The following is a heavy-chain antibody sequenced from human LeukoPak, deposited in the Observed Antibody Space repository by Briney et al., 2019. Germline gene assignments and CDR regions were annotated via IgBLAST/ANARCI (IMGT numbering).Heavy chain of an antibody. V-gene: IGHV1-69*01. CDR1: GGTFSSYA. D-gene: IGHD1-26*01. Sequence: SVKVSCKASGGTFSSYAISWVRQAPGQGLEWMGGIIPIFGTANYAQKFQGRVTITADESTSTAYMELSSLRSEDPAVYYCARLGIVGATWDWFDPWGQGTLVTVSS. CDR2: IIPIFGTA. J-gene: IGHJ5*02. CDR3: ARLGIVGATWDWFDP.